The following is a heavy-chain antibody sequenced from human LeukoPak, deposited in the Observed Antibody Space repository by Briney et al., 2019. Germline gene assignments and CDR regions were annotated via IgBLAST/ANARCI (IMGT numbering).Heavy chain of an antibody. V-gene: IGHV1-69*06. CDR1: GGTFSSYG. CDR2: IIPIFGTA. J-gene: IGHJ6*03. Sequence: GASVKVSCKASGGTFSSYGSSWVRQAPGQGLEWMGGIIPIFGTANYAQKFQGRVTITADKSTSTAYMELSSLRSEDTAVYYCAREQSPSGHHPDYYYYMDVWGKGTTVTVSS. CDR3: AREQSPSGHHPDYYYYMDV. D-gene: IGHD6-19*01.